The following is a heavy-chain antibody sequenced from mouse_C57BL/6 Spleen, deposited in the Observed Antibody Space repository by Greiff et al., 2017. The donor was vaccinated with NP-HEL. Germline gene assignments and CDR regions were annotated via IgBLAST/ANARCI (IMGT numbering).Heavy chain of an antibody. V-gene: IGHV1-20*01. CDR3: ARCDGYYYFDY. Sequence: VQLQQSGPELVKPGDSVKISCKASGYSFTGYFMNWVMQSHGKSLEWIGRINPYNGDTFYNQKFKGKATLTVDKSSSTAHMELRSLTSEDSAVYYCARCDGYYYFDYWGQGTTLTVSS. CDR1: GYSFTGYF. D-gene: IGHD2-3*01. J-gene: IGHJ2*01. CDR2: INPYNGDT.